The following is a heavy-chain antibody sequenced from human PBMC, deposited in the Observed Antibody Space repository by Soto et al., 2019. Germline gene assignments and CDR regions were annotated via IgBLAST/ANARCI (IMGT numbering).Heavy chain of an antibody. J-gene: IGHJ4*02. CDR1: GFTFSSYA. CDR3: ARVLGGMATVPFDY. V-gene: IGHV3-30-3*01. CDR2: ISYEGSNK. D-gene: IGHD4-4*01. Sequence: GSLRLSCAASGFTFSSYAMHWVRQAPGTGLEWVAVISYEGSNKYYADSVKGRFTISRDNSKNTLYLQMNSLRTEDTAVYYCARVLGGMATVPFDYWGQGALVTVSS.